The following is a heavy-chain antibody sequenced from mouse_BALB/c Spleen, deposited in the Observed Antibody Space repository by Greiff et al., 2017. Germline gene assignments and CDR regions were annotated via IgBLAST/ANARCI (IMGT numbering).Heavy chain of an antibody. D-gene: IGHD2-4*01. J-gene: IGHJ3*01. Sequence: EVHLVESGGGLVQPGGSLRLSCATSGFTFTDYYMSWVRQPPGKALEWLGFIRNKANGYTTEYSASVKGRFTISRDNSQSILYLQMNTLRAEDSATYYCARDKRAYDYAWFAYWGQGTLVTVSA. V-gene: IGHV7-3*02. CDR2: IRNKANGYTT. CDR1: GFTFTDYY. CDR3: ARDKRAYDYAWFAY.